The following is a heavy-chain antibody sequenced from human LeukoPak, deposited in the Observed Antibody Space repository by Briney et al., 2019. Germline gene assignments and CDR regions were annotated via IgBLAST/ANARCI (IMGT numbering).Heavy chain of an antibody. V-gene: IGHV3-23*01. J-gene: IGHJ4*02. CDR3: AKRLHFGDFAGGSFDN. Sequence: PGGSLRLSCAASGFTFSSYAMSWVREAPGKGLEWVSGIGGGSGTTNYADSVKGRFTISRDNSKNTLYLQMNSLRVEDTAVYYCAKRLHFGDFAGGSFDNWGQGSLVTVSS. D-gene: IGHD4-17*01. CDR1: GFTFSSYA. CDR2: IGGGSGTT.